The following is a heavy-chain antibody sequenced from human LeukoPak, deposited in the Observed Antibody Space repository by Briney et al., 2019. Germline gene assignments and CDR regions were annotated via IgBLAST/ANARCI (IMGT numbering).Heavy chain of an antibody. V-gene: IGHV1-18*01. D-gene: IGHD6-19*01. CDR2: ISAYNGNT. J-gene: IGHJ6*02. CDR1: GYTFTGYG. CDR3: ARDKGSGWAYYYYYGMDV. Sequence: ASVKVSCKASGYTFTGYGISWVRQAPGQGLEWMGWISAYNGNTNYAQKLQGRVTMTTDTSTSTAYMELRSLRSDDTAVYYCARDKGSGWAYYYYYGMDVWGQGTTVTVSS.